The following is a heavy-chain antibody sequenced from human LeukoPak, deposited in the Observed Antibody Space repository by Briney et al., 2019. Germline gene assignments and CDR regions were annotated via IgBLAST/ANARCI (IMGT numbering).Heavy chain of an antibody. CDR1: GGSISSYY. CDR2: IYYGGST. D-gene: IGHD3-10*01. V-gene: IGHV4-59*01. CDR3: ARSNYYGSRSYSEVDY. Sequence: PSETLSLTCTVSGGSISSYYWSWIPQPPGEGLEWIGYIYYGGSTNYNPSLKSRVTISVDTSKNQFSLKLNSVTAADTAVYYCARSNYYGSRSYSEVDYWGQGTLVTVSS. J-gene: IGHJ4*02.